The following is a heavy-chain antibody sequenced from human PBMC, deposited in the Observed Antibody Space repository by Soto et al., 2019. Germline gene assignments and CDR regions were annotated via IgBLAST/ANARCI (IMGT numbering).Heavy chain of an antibody. CDR2: IKYDGSTT. V-gene: IGHV3-74*01. CDR1: GFTFSSHW. D-gene: IGHD2-8*02. Sequence: QPGGSLRLSCVASGFTFSSHWMHWVRQAPGKGLVWVSRIKYDGSTTSYADSVKGRFTISRDNAKNTVHLQMNSLRAEDTGVYSFVRMLRPPWSMVFRGTGITVT. J-gene: IGHJ6*03. CDR3: VRMLRPPWSMVF.